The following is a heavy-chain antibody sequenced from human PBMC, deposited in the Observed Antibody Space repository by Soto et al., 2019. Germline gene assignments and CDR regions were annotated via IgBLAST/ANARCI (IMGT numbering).Heavy chain of an antibody. CDR1: GFTFSTYG. Sequence: QSGGSLRLSCAATGFTFSTYGMHWVRQVPGKGLDWVAVVSYDGKNKYYPQSVKGRFTIPRDNAKNTLFLQMASLKTEDTAVYFCARGYSYPDYWGQGTVVTVAS. J-gene: IGHJ4*02. CDR3: ARGYSYPDY. CDR2: VSYDGKNK. D-gene: IGHD5-18*01. V-gene: IGHV3-30*03.